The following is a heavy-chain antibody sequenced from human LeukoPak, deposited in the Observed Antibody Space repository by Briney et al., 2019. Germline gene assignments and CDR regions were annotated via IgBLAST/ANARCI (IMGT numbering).Heavy chain of an antibody. D-gene: IGHD3-10*01. V-gene: IGHV4-59*12. CDR1: GGSISNYY. Sequence: SETLSLTCTVSGGSISNYYWSWIRQPPGKGLDWIGYIYYRGSTNYNPSLKSRVTISVDTSKNQFSLKLSSVAAADTAVYYCARAPVYYGSGSYRDWGQGTLVTVSS. J-gene: IGHJ4*02. CDR3: ARAPVYYGSGSYRD. CDR2: IYYRGST.